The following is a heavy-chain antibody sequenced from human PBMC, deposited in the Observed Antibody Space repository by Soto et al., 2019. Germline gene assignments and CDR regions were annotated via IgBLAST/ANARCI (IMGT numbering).Heavy chain of an antibody. CDR2: IYYSGST. CDR3: ARSVVWYSSSWYAYFDY. J-gene: IGHJ4*02. CDR1: GGSISSGGYY. Sequence: PSETLSLTCTVSGGSISSGGYYWSWIRQHPGKGLEWIGYIYYSGSTYYNPSLKSRVTISVDTSKNQFSLKLSSVTAADTAVYYCARSVVWYSSSWYAYFDYWGQGTMVTVS. D-gene: IGHD6-13*01. V-gene: IGHV4-31*03.